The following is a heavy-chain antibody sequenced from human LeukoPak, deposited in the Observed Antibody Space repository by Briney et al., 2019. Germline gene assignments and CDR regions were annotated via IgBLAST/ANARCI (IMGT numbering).Heavy chain of an antibody. CDR1: GGSFSSGSYY. CDR3: AREVTTWYYFDY. J-gene: IGHJ4*02. V-gene: IGHV4-61*01. D-gene: IGHD4-17*01. CDR2: IYYSWST. Sequence: SETLSLTCTVSGGSFSSGSYYWSWIRQPPGKGLEWIGYIYYSWSTNYNPSLKSRVTISVDTSKNQFSLKLSSVAAADTAVYYCAREVTTWYYFDYWGQGTLVTVSS.